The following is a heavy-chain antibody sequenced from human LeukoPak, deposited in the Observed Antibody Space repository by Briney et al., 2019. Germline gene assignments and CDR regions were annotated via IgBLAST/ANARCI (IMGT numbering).Heavy chain of an antibody. D-gene: IGHD6-13*01. Sequence: SETLSLTCAVSGGSIRSYYWSWIRQPPGKGLEWIGYMYYTGTTNYNPSLKSRVTISVDTSKNQFSLTLSSVTAADTAVYYCAREAAAGGFDDYYYYMDVWGKGTTVTISS. V-gene: IGHV4-59*01. CDR2: MYYTGTT. CDR1: GGSIRSYY. J-gene: IGHJ6*03. CDR3: AREAAAGGFDDYYYYMDV.